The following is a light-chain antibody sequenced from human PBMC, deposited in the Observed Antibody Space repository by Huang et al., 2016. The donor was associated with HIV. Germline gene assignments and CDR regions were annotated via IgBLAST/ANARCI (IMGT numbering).Light chain of an antibody. V-gene: IGKV3-11*01. CDR1: QSINYY. CDR2: DAF. CDR3: QQRNNCPPVYT. Sequence: EIVLTQSPATLSLSPGERATLSCRASQSINYYWAWDQQKPGQAPRLLIYDAFNRATGIPARFSCSGSGTDFTLTISSLDPEDFAVYYCQQRNNCPPVYTFGQGTKLEIK. J-gene: IGKJ2*01.